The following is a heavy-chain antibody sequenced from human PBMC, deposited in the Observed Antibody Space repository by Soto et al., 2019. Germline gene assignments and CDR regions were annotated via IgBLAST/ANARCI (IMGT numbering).Heavy chain of an antibody. CDR2: IYYSGST. CDR3: ARVGGINWFDP. V-gene: IGHV4-31*03. J-gene: IGHJ5*02. D-gene: IGHD3-16*01. CDR1: GCSISSGGYY. Sequence: KTSETLSLTCTVSGCSISSGGYYWSWIRQHPGKGLEWIGYIYYSGSTYYNPSLKSRVTISVDTSKNQFSLKLSSVTAADTAVYYCARVGGINWFDPWGQGTLVTVSS.